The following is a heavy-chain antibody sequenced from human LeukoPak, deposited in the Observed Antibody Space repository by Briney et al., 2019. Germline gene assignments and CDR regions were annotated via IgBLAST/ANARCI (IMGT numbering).Heavy chain of an antibody. D-gene: IGHD3-22*01. J-gene: IGHJ4*02. V-gene: IGHV4-61*01. Sequence: SETLSLTCTVSGGSVSSDNYYWTWIRQPPGKGLHGIGYISYSGSTNYNPSLKSRVTIALYTSKNQLSLNLSSLTAADTAVYYCARRHYYNGRAYYFLDYWGQGTLVTVSS. CDR2: ISYSGST. CDR1: GGSVSSDNYY. CDR3: ARRHYYNGRAYYFLDY.